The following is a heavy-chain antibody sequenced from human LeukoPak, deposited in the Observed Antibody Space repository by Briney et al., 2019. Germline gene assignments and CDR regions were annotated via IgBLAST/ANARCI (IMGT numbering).Heavy chain of an antibody. CDR2: LDYTGIT. J-gene: IGHJ5*02. CDR1: GGFISSSGYY. V-gene: IGHV4-39*01. CDR3: ARHYGP. Sequence: SETLSLTCTVSGGFISSSGYYWGWIRQPPGKGLEWIGSLDYTGITSHSPSLKSRVTISVDTSKNQFSLKVSSVSAADTGVYYCARHYGPWGQGTLVTVSS. D-gene: IGHD3-10*01.